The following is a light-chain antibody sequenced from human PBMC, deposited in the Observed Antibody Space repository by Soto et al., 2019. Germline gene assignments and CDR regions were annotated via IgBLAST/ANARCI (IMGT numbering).Light chain of an antibody. J-gene: IGKJ5*01. CDR3: QQRSNWPPIN. Sequence: EIVLTQSPVTLSLTPGERATLSCSASQIVSSSYFAWYQQKPGQAPRLLIYGASSRATGIPDRFSGSGSGTDFTLTISSLEPEDFAVYYCQQRSNWPPINFGQGTRLEIK. CDR2: GAS. V-gene: IGKV3D-20*02. CDR1: QIVSSSY.